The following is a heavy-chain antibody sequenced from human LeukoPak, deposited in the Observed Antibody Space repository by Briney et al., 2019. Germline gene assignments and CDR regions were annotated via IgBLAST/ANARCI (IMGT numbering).Heavy chain of an antibody. V-gene: IGHV3-23*01. D-gene: IGHD6-19*01. J-gene: IGHJ4*02. CDR3: ARDTSGWYGAFEF. CDR1: GFTVSSHV. Sequence: GGSLRLSCAASGFTVSSHVMTWVRQAPGKGPEWVSVIVGNTAGTTYYADSVKGRFTISRDSVKNTVDLQMSSLRAEDTAVYYCARDTSGWYGAFEFWGQGALVTVSS. CDR2: IVGNTAGTT.